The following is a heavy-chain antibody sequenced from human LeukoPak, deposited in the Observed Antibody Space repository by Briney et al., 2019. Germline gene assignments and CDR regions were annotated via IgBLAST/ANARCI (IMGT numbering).Heavy chain of an antibody. CDR3: ARDTNYCMDV. Sequence: PGGSLGLSCAASGFTFSRYWMHWVRRAPGMGLEWVSRISADGSSTTYADSVKGRFTISRDNAKDTLYLQMNSLRAEDTAVYYCARDTNYCMDVWGKGTTVIVSS. D-gene: IGHD3-3*01. CDR1: GFTFSRYW. J-gene: IGHJ6*03. V-gene: IGHV3-74*01. CDR2: ISADGSST.